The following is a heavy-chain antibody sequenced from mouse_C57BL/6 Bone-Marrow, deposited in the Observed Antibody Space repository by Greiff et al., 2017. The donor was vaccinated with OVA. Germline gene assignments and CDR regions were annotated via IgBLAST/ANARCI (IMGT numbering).Heavy chain of an antibody. V-gene: IGHV1-64*01. CDR1: GYTFTSYW. D-gene: IGHD3-3*01. CDR2: IHPNSGST. Sequence: QVQLQQPGAELVKPGASVKLSCKASGYTFTSYWMHWVKQRPGQGLEWIGMIHPNSGSTNYNEKFKSKATLTVDKSSSTAYMQLSSLTSGDSAVYYCARGDCEFDPLDYWGQGTTLTVSS. J-gene: IGHJ2*01. CDR3: ARGDCEFDPLDY.